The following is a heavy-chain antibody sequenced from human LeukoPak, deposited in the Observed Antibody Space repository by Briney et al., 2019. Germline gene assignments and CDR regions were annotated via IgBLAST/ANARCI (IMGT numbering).Heavy chain of an antibody. CDR1: GGSLSGYY. Sequence: PSETLSLTCAVYGGSLSGYYWSWIRQPPGKGLEWIGEINHSGSTNYNPSLKSRVTISVDTSKNQFSLKLSSVTAADTAVYYCARELRNFDYWGQGTLVTVSS. J-gene: IGHJ4*02. D-gene: IGHD1-7*01. CDR3: ARELRNFDY. V-gene: IGHV4-34*01. CDR2: INHSGST.